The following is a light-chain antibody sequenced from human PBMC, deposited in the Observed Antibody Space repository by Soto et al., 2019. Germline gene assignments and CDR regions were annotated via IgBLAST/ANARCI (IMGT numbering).Light chain of an antibody. J-gene: IGKJ1*01. CDR2: GAS. CDR3: QQRSNWT. Sequence: EIVLTQSPATLSLSPGERATLSCRASQSVSRNLAWYQQKPGQAPRLLIYGASNRATGIPARFSGSGSGTDFTITISSLEPEDFVVYYCQQRSNWTFGQGTKVEIK. CDR1: QSVSRN. V-gene: IGKV3-11*01.